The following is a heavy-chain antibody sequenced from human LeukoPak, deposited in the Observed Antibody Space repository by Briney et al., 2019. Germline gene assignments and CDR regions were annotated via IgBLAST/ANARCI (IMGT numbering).Heavy chain of an antibody. J-gene: IGHJ4*02. D-gene: IGHD3-3*01. CDR2: INHSGST. Sequence: SETLSLTCAVYGGSFSGYYWSWIRQPPGKGLEWIGEINHSGSTNYNPSLKSRVTISVDTSKNQFSLKLSSVTAVDTAVYYCARMDDFWSGYFDYWGQGTLVTVSS. V-gene: IGHV4-34*01. CDR3: ARMDDFWSGYFDY. CDR1: GGSFSGYY.